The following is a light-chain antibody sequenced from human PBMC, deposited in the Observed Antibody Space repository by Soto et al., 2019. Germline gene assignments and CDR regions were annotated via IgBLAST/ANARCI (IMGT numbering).Light chain of an antibody. CDR3: MQGTHWPPYT. V-gene: IGKV2-30*02. CDR1: QSLVHSDGDTH. Sequence: DVVMTQSPLSLPVNLGEPAAISCRSTQSLVHSDGDTHLSWFHQRPGQSPRRLIFRVSKRDFGVPPRFIGSGSGTDFTLEITSVEAEDVGVYYCMQGTHWPPYTFGQGTRLEIK. CDR2: RVS. J-gene: IGKJ2*01.